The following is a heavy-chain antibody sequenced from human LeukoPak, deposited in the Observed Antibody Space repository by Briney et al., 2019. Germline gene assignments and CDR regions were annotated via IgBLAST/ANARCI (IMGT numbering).Heavy chain of an antibody. V-gene: IGHV4-59*01. Sequence: SETLSLTCTVSGGSISSYYWSWIRQPPGKGLEWIGYIYYSGSTNYNPSLKSRVTLSVDTSKNQFSLKLSSVTAADTAVYYCAREDTAMVNGLDYWGQGTLVTVSS. CDR2: IYYSGST. CDR1: GGSISSYY. J-gene: IGHJ4*02. D-gene: IGHD5-18*01. CDR3: AREDTAMVNGLDY.